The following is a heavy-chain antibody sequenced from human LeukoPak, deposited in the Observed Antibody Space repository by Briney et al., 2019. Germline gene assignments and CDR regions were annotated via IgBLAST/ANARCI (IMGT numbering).Heavy chain of an antibody. CDR1: GFTFGDYA. J-gene: IGHJ4*02. V-gene: IGHV3-64D*06. CDR2: SSGNGGST. CDR3: VNQISGWVY. D-gene: IGHD6-19*01. Sequence: GGSLRLSCTASGFTFGDYAMSWVRQAPGKGLEYVSGSSGNGGSTYYADSVKGRFTISRDNSKNTVYLQMSSLRPEDTAVYYCVNQISGWVYWGQGTLVTVSS.